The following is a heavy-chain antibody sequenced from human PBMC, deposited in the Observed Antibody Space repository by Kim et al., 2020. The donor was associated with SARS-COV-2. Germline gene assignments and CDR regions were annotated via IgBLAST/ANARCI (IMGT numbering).Heavy chain of an antibody. Sequence: DSVKGRFTLSRDNAKNSLYLHMNSLRAEDTAVYYWAGEMGAHYYYYGMDVWGQGTTVTVSS. J-gene: IGHJ6*02. CDR3: AGEMGAHYYYYGMDV. D-gene: IGHD3-16*01. V-gene: IGHV3-21*01.